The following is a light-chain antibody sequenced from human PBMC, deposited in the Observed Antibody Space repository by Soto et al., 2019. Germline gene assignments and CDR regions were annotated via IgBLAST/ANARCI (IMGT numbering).Light chain of an antibody. V-gene: IGKV3-20*01. CDR3: QQYSSTFWT. CDR2: GAS. CDR1: QSISSSY. J-gene: IGKJ1*01. Sequence: EILLTQSPGTLSLSPGERTTLSCRASQSISSSYLAWYQQKPGQAPRLLVYGASSRATGIPDRFSGSGSGTDFTLPISSLEPEDFALYYCQQYSSTFWTLGQGTKV.